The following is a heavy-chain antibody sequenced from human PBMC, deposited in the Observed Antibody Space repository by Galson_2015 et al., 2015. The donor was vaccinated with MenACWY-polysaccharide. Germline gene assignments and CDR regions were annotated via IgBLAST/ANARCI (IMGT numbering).Heavy chain of an antibody. CDR1: GGSIRTETYF. CDR3: ARRWKKVAGEFDY. D-gene: IGHD7-27*01. Sequence: SETLSLTCTVSGGSIRTETYFWGWIRQPPGKGLEWIGTTSYSGSTYYNPSLKGRVAFSTDTSNNHFSLTVTSVTAADTAVYYCARRWKKVAGEFDYWGQGTLVTVSS. V-gene: IGHV4-39*02. CDR2: TSYSGST. J-gene: IGHJ4*02.